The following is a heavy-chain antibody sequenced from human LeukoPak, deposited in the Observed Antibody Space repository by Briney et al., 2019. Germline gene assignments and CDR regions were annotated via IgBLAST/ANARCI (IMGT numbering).Heavy chain of an antibody. CDR1: GGSISSSGYY. Sequence: SETLSLTCTVSGGSISSSGYYWGWIRQPPGKGLEWIGSIYYSGNTYYNASLKSRVTISVDTSKNQFSLKLSSVTAADTAVYYCARQGGYSYRILDYCGQGTLVTVSS. V-gene: IGHV4-39*01. CDR2: IYYSGNT. CDR3: ARQGGYSYRILDY. J-gene: IGHJ4*02. D-gene: IGHD5-18*01.